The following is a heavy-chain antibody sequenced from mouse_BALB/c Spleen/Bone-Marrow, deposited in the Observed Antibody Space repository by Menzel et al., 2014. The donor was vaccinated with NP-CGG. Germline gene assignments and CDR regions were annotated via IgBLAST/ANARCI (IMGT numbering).Heavy chain of an antibody. J-gene: IGHJ2*01. Sequence: QVQLKESGAELAKPGASVKMSCKASGYTFTSYWMHWVKQRPGQGLEWIGYINPFTGYTVYNQNFKDRATLTADKSSSTAYMQLSSLTSEDSVVYYCARWGGYYVDYWGQGTTLTVSS. CDR3: ARWGGYYVDY. CDR1: GYTFTSYW. CDR2: INPFTGYT. D-gene: IGHD1-1*02. V-gene: IGHV1-7*01.